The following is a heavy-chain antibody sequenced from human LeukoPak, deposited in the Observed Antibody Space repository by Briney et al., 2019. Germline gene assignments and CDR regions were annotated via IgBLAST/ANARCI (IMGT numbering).Heavy chain of an antibody. D-gene: IGHD3-16*02. J-gene: IGHJ1*01. CDR2: IYYSGST. Sequence: GSLRLSCAASGFTFSSYEMNWVRQPPGKGLEWIGSIYYSGSTYYNPSLKSRVTISVDTSKNQFSLKLSSVTAADTAVYYCARRLYDYVWGSYPKGGYFQHWGQGTLVTVSS. V-gene: IGHV4-39*01. CDR1: GFTFSSYE. CDR3: ARRLYDYVWGSYPKGGYFQH.